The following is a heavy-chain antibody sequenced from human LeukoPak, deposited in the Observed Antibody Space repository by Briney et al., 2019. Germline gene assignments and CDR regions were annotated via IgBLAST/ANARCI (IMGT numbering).Heavy chain of an antibody. V-gene: IGHV1-69*04. J-gene: IGHJ5*02. CDR3: ASVVVPAAPPESWFDP. CDR2: IIPILGIA. Sequence: GASGKVSCKASGYTFTSYGISWVRQAPGQGLEWMGRIIPILGIANYAQKFQGRVTITADKSTSTAYMELSSLRSEDTAVYYCASVVVPAAPPESWFDPWGQGTLVTVSS. CDR1: GYTFTSYG. D-gene: IGHD2-2*01.